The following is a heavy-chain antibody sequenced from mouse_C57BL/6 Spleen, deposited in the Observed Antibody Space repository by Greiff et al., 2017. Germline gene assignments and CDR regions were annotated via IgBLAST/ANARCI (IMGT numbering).Heavy chain of an antibody. CDR3: SNHYYYGSRDYYAMDY. V-gene: IGHV1-5*01. CDR2: IYPGNSDT. Sequence: EVQLQQSGTVLARPGASVKMSCKTSGYTFTSYWMHWVKQRPGQGLEWIGAIYPGNSDTSYNQKFKGKAKLTAVTSASTAYMELSSLTNEDSAVYYCSNHYYYGSRDYYAMDYWGQGTSVTVSS. CDR1: GYTFTSYW. J-gene: IGHJ4*01. D-gene: IGHD1-1*01.